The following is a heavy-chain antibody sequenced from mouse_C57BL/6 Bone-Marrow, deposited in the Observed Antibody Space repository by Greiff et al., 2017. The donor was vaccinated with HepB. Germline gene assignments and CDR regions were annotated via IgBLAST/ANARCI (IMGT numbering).Heavy chain of an antibody. Sequence: EVKLEESGGGLVQPGGSMKLSCAASGFTFSDAWMDWVRQSPEKGLEWVAEIRNKANNHATYYAESVKGRFTISRDDSKSSVYLQMNSLRAEDTGIYYCTHPNYYGSEDYAMDYWGQGTSVTVSS. D-gene: IGHD1-1*01. CDR2: IRNKANNHAT. V-gene: IGHV6-6*01. J-gene: IGHJ4*01. CDR3: THPNYYGSEDYAMDY. CDR1: GFTFSDAW.